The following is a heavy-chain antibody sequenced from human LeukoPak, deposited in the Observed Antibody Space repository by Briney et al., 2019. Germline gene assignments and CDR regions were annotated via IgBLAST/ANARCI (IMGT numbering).Heavy chain of an antibody. Sequence: GGSLRLSCAASGFTFSSDEMNWVRQAPGKGLEWISYISSSGNTIYYADSVKGRFTISRDNAKSSLYLQMNSLTAEDTAVYYCATARPPPHYWGQGILVTVSS. V-gene: IGHV3-48*03. CDR3: ATARPPPHY. CDR1: GFTFSSDE. J-gene: IGHJ4*02. CDR2: ISSSGNTI. D-gene: IGHD6-6*01.